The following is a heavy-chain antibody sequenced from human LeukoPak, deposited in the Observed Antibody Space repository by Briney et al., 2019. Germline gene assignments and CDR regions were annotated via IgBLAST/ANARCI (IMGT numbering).Heavy chain of an antibody. J-gene: IGHJ4*02. V-gene: IGHV3-7*01. CDR2: IKEDASEE. CDR1: GFTSSRHW. D-gene: IGHD6-25*01. Sequence: GGSLRLSCAVSGFTSSRHWMSWVRQTPEKGLEWVANIKEDASEENYVDSVKGRFIISRDNAKNSLYLQMNSLRAEDTAVYYCAIAAGWELGYWGQGTLVTVSS. CDR3: AIAAGWELGY.